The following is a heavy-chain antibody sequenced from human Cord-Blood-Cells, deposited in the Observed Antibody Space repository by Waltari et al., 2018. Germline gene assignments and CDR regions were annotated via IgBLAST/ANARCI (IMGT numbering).Heavy chain of an antibody. V-gene: IGHV3-30-3*01. Sequence: QVQLVESGGGVVQPGRSLRVACAAFGFTFSSYAMHWVRQAPGKGLEWVAVISYDGSNKYYADSVKGRFTISRDNSKNTLYLQMNSLRAEDTAVYYCAREVIVVVPAAAYGMDVWGQGTTVTVSS. CDR2: ISYDGSNK. D-gene: IGHD2-2*01. CDR1: GFTFSSYA. CDR3: AREVIVVVPAAAYGMDV. J-gene: IGHJ6*02.